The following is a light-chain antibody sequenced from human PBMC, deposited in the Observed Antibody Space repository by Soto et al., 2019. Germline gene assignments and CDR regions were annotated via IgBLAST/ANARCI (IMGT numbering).Light chain of an antibody. J-gene: IGLJ2*01. V-gene: IGLV2-11*01. CDR1: SRDIEAYDY. Sequence: QSALTQPRSVSGSPGQSVAISCTGTSRDIEAYDYVSWYQQHPGKAPKLMIYDVSKRPSGVSDRFSGSKSANTASLIISGLQAEDEADYYCCSYAGNTLVVFGGGTKLTVL. CDR3: CSYAGNTLVV. CDR2: DVS.